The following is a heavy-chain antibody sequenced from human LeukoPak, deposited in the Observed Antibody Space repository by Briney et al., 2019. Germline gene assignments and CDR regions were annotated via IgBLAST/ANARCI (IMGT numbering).Heavy chain of an antibody. CDR1: GYTFTGYY. V-gene: IGHV1-2*02. J-gene: IGHJ3*02. D-gene: IGHD3-22*01. CDR2: INPNSGGT. Sequence: ASVKVSCKASGYTFTGYYMHWVRQAPGQGLEWMGWINPNSGGTNYAQKFQGRVTMTRDTSISTAYMELSRLRSDDTAVYYCAMRRIYYYDSSGLPAEAFDIWGQGTMVTVSS. CDR3: AMRRIYYYDSSGLPAEAFDI.